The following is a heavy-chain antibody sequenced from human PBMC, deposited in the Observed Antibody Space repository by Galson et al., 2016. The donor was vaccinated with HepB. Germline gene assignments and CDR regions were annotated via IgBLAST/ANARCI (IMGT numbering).Heavy chain of an antibody. CDR1: GGSISDYD. J-gene: IGHJ5*02. Sequence: SETLSLTCTVSGGSISDYDWNWIRQSPGKGLEWIGHIYHTGYTYYNPSLKSRVTMSLDTPRNQFSLKLGSVTVADAAVYYCARRRDMGSTSAFSEFYWLDHGDQGTRVTVSS. D-gene: IGHD2-2*01. CDR3: ARRRDMGSTSAFSEFYWLDH. V-gene: IGHV4-59*08. CDR2: IYHTGYT.